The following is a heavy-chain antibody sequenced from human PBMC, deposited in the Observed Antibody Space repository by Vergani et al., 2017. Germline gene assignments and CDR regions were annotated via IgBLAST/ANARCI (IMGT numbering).Heavy chain of an antibody. CDR1: GGTFSSYA. CDR3: AKDRGPTAGTAGFDY. V-gene: IGHV1-69*17. Sequence: QVQLVQSGAEVKKPGSSVKVSCKASGGTFSSYAISWVRQAPGQGLEWMGGIIPIFGIANYAQKFQGRVTITADKSTSTAYMELSSLRAEDTALYYCAKDRGPTAGTAGFDYWGQGTLVTVSS. J-gene: IGHJ4*02. CDR2: IIPIFGIA. D-gene: IGHD6-13*01.